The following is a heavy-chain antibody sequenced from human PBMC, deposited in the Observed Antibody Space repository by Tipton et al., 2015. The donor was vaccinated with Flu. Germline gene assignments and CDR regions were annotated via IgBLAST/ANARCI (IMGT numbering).Heavy chain of an antibody. D-gene: IGHD1-26*01. CDR3: ARDGQVGATTFDY. V-gene: IGHV4-4*07. J-gene: IGHJ4*02. CDR1: GGSIGSYY. CDR2: IYTSGST. Sequence: TLSLTCTVSGGSIGSYYWSWIRQPAGKGLEWIGRIYTSGSTNYNPSLKSRVTMLVDTSKNQFSLKLSSVTAADTAVYYCARDGQVGATTFDYWGQGTLVTVSS.